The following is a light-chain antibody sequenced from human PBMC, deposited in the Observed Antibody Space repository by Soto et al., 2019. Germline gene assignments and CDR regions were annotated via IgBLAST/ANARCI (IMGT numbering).Light chain of an antibody. V-gene: IGLV1-44*01. CDR2: SNN. CDR1: NSNIGSNT. Sequence: QSVLTQPPSASGTPGQRVTVSCSGRNSNIGSNTVTWYQQLPGTAPKLLIYSNNHRPSGLPDRFSGSKSGTAASLAISGLQSEDVADYYCATWDDSLHGHVFGSGTKLTVL. CDR3: ATWDDSLHGHV. J-gene: IGLJ1*01.